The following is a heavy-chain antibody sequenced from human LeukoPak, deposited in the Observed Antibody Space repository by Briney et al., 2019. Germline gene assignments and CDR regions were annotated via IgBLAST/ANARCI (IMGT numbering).Heavy chain of an antibody. Sequence: GGSLRPSCAASGFTFSSYGMHWVRQAPGKGLEWVAVISYDGSNKYYADSAKGRFTISRDNSKNTLYLQMNSLRAEDTAVYYCARDWSSKYPYYYGMDVWGQGTTVTVSS. CDR2: ISYDGSNK. V-gene: IGHV3-30*03. CDR3: ARDWSSKYPYYYGMDV. D-gene: IGHD4-11*01. J-gene: IGHJ6*02. CDR1: GFTFSSYG.